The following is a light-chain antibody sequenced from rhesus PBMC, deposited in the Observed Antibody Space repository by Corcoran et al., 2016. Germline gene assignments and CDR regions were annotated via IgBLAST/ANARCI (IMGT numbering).Light chain of an antibody. CDR2: KAS. Sequence: DIQMTQSPSSLSASVGDKVTITCRASQGISSWLAWYQQKPGKAPKLLFFKASNLQSGVPSRFSGRGSGTDFTLTSSSLQPEDFATYYCQQYSSSPWTFGQGTKVEIK. V-gene: IGKV1-22*01. J-gene: IGKJ1*01. CDR3: QQYSSSPWT. CDR1: QGISSW.